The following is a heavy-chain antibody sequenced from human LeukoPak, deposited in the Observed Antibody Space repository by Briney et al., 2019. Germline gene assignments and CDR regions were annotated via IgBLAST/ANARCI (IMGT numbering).Heavy chain of an antibody. CDR3: ARGMFMVGGADY. CDR2: INWNGGST. J-gene: IGHJ4*02. V-gene: IGHV3-20*03. D-gene: IGHD3-10*01. Sequence: WIRQPPGKGLEWVSGINWNGGSTGYADSVKGRFTISRDNAKNSLYLQMNSLRAEDTALYYCARGMFMVGGADYWGQGTLVTVSS.